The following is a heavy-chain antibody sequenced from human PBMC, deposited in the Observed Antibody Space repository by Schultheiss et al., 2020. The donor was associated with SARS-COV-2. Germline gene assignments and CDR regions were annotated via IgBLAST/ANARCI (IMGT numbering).Heavy chain of an antibody. CDR2: ISSTRAYI. J-gene: IGHJ4*02. CDR3: ASHFSYCSGGSCYTFDY. Sequence: GGSLRLSCAASGFTFSDYSMNWVRQAPGKGLEWVSSISSTRAYIYYADSVKGRFTISRDNAKNSLYLQMNRLRGEDTAVYYCASHFSYCSGGSCYTFDYWGQGALVTVSS. V-gene: IGHV3-21*01. CDR1: GFTFSDYS. D-gene: IGHD2-15*01.